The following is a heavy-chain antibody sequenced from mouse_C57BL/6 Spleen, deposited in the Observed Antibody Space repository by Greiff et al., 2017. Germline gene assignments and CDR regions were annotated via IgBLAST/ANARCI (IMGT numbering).Heavy chain of an antibody. V-gene: IGHV1-50*01. J-gene: IGHJ1*03. CDR2: IDPSDSYT. Sequence: VQLQQPGAELVKPGASVKLSCKASGYTFTSYWMQWVKQRPGQGLEWIGEIDPSDSYTNYNQKFKGKATLTVDTSSSTAYMQLSSLTSEDSAVYYCAIPGDYYGSSYWYFDVWGTGTTVTVSS. CDR1: GYTFTSYW. D-gene: IGHD1-1*01. CDR3: AIPGDYYGSSYWYFDV.